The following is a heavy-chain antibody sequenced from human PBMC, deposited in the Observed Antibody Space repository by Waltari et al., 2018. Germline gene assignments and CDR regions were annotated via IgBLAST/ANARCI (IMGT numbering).Heavy chain of an antibody. V-gene: IGHV3-23*01. CDR1: GFTFSSYA. CDR3: AKGRWQWLNPLDY. D-gene: IGHD6-19*01. Sequence: EVQLLESGGGLVQPGGSLRLSCAASGFTFSSYAMSWVRQAPGKGLEWVSAISGSGGSTYNEDSVKGRFTIARDNSKNTLYLQMNSLRAEDTTVYYCAKGRWQWLNPLDYWGQGTLVTVSS. CDR2: ISGSGGST. J-gene: IGHJ4*02.